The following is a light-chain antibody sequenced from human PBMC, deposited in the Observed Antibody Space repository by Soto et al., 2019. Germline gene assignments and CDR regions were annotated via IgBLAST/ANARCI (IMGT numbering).Light chain of an antibody. J-gene: IGKJ1*01. CDR3: QQYNSYSEA. V-gene: IGKV3-11*01. Sequence: EIVLTQSPATLSLSPGERATLSCRASHSVSSYLAWYQQKPDQAPRLLIYGASNRATGIPARFSGSGSGTDFTLTISSLQPYDFATYYCQQYNSYSEAFGQGTKVDIK. CDR1: HSVSSY. CDR2: GAS.